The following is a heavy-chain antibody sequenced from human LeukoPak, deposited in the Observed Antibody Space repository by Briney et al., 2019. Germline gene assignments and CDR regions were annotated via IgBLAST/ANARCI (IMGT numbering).Heavy chain of an antibody. CDR3: ARDGIRRYGEHGVYYYYMDV. Sequence: ASVKVSCTPSGYTFTSYNMHWVRQAPGQGLEWVGIINPSGGSTSYAQKFQGRVTMTRDMSTSTVYMELSSLRSEDTAVYYCARDGIRRYGEHGVYYYYMDVWGKGTTVTVSS. CDR2: INPSGGST. D-gene: IGHD4-17*01. V-gene: IGHV1-46*01. J-gene: IGHJ6*03. CDR1: GYTFTSYN.